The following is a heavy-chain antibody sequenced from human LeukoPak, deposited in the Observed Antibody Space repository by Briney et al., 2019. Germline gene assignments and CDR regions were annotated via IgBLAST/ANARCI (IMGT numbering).Heavy chain of an antibody. CDR1: GFTFSSYG. V-gene: IGHV3-7*03. J-gene: IGHJ4*02. Sequence: GGSQRLSCAASGFTFSSYGMSWIRQAPGKGLEWVANIKQDGREIYYVDSVKGRFTISRDNSKNTLYLQMNSLRAEDTAVYYCAKAEDSSGYYFPYYFDYWGQGTLVTVSS. D-gene: IGHD3-22*01. CDR2: IKQDGREI. CDR3: AKAEDSSGYYFPYYFDY.